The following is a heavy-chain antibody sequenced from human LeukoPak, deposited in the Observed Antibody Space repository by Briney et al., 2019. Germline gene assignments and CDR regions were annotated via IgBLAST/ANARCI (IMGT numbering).Heavy chain of an antibody. V-gene: IGHV4-61*01. D-gene: IGHD5-18*01. Sequence: SETLSLTCTVSGGSVSSGSYYWSWIRQPPGKGLEWIGYMFYSGSTNCNPSLKSRVTISVDTSKNQFSLRLSSVTAADTAVYYCARAPGMGASIDYWGQGTLVTVSS. J-gene: IGHJ4*02. CDR1: GGSVSSGSYY. CDR3: ARAPGMGASIDY. CDR2: MFYSGST.